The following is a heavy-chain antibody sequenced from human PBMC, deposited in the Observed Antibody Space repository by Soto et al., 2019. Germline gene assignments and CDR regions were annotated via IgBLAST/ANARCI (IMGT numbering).Heavy chain of an antibody. Sequence: SETLSFTCAVSGYSISSGYYWGWIRQPPGKGLEWIGSIYHSGSTYYNPSLRSRVTISLDTSRNQLSLKLSSVTAADTAVYFFARSTGQSGSDCYFDYWGQGTLVTVSS. D-gene: IGHD1-26*01. CDR1: GYSISSGYY. CDR3: ARSTGQSGSDCYFDY. V-gene: IGHV4-38-2*01. CDR2: IYHSGST. J-gene: IGHJ4*01.